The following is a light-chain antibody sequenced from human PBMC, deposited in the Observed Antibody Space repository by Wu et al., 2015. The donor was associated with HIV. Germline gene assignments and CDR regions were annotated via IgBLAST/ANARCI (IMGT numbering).Light chain of an antibody. CDR1: QDIRND. Sequence: AIQMTQSPSSLSASVGDRVTITCRASQDIRNDLGWYQQKPGKAPKLLVYVGSRLQSGVPSRFSGSGSGTDFTLTISSLQPEDFATYYCQQYYTYPYTFGQGTKLQIK. CDR3: QQYYTYPYT. CDR2: VGS. V-gene: IGKV1-6*01. J-gene: IGKJ2*01.